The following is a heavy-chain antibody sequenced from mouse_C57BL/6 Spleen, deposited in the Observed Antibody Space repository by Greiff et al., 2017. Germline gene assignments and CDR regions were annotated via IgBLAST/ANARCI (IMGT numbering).Heavy chain of an antibody. CDR2: ILPGGGSS. D-gene: IGHD3-3*01. Sequence: VQLQQSGAELMKPGASVKLSCKATGYTFTGYWIEWVKQRPGHGLEWIGEILPGGGSSNYNEKFKGKATFTADTSSNTAYMQLSRLTTEDSATYYWARRGDGGYFDVWGTGTTVTVSS. V-gene: IGHV1-9*01. CDR3: ARRGDGGYFDV. CDR1: GYTFTGYW. J-gene: IGHJ1*03.